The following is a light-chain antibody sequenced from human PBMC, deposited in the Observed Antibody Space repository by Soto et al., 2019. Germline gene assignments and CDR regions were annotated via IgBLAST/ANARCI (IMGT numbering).Light chain of an antibody. Sequence: EIVLPQCRRSLSFSPGERVILSCRATQTDSTRYLAWYQQKPGQAPRLLIYGASNRATGIPARFTGSGSGTDFTLTITRLQPEDFAAYYCQQHAASPVTFGGGTKVDIK. V-gene: IGKV3-20*01. CDR2: GAS. CDR1: QTDSTRY. CDR3: QQHAASPVT. J-gene: IGKJ4*01.